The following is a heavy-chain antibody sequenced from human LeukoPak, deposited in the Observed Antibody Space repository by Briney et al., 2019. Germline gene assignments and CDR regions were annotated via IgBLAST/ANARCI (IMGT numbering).Heavy chain of an antibody. CDR2: ISAYNGDT. J-gene: IGHJ3*02. Sequence: ASVKVSCKASGYTFTSYGFNWVRQAPGQGLEWVGWISAYNGDTIYAQKLQGRVTMTTDTSMSTAYMELRSLRSDDTAVYYCARGAAQDAFDIWGQGTMVTVSS. V-gene: IGHV1-18*01. CDR3: ARGAAQDAFDI. D-gene: IGHD3-16*01. CDR1: GYTFTSYG.